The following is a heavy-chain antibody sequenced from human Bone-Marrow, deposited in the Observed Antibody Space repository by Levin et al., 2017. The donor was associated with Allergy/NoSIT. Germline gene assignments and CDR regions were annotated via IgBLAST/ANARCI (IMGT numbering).Heavy chain of an antibody. Sequence: GESLKISCAASGFSFSNYWMSWVRQAPGKGLEWVANMKGDGSEKYYVDSVKGRFTISRDNTRNSLYLQMSSLRAEDTALYYCARSNSYDSSDPDDYWGQGTLVTVSS. J-gene: IGHJ4*02. CDR1: GFSFSNYW. CDR3: ARSNSYDSSDPDDY. V-gene: IGHV3-7*01. D-gene: IGHD3-22*01. CDR2: MKGDGSEK.